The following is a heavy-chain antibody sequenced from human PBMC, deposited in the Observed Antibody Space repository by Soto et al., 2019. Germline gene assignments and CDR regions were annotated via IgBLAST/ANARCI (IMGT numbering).Heavy chain of an antibody. J-gene: IGHJ5*02. CDR3: ARDTPDIVVIVTATHNWFDP. Sequence: QVQLVQSGAEVKKPGSSVRVSCKAFGGTFNNFTITWVRQAPGQGLEWMGRIIPILGILNYAQKFQGRVTISADRSTSTAYMELNSLRSEDTAVYYCARDTPDIVVIVTATHNWFDPWGQGTPVTVSS. CDR2: IIPILGIL. V-gene: IGHV1-69*08. D-gene: IGHD2-15*01. CDR1: GGTFNNFT.